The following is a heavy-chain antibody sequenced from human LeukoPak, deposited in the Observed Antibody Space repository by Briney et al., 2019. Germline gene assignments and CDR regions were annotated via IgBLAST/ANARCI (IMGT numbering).Heavy chain of an antibody. Sequence: SETLSLTCAVYGGSFSGYYWSWIRQPPGKGLEWIGEINHSGSTNYNPSLKSRVTISVDTSKNQFSLKLSSVTAADTAVYYCARDPRDGDLSWFDPWGQGTLVTVSS. D-gene: IGHD4-17*01. V-gene: IGHV4-34*01. CDR3: ARDPRDGDLSWFDP. CDR2: INHSGST. J-gene: IGHJ5*02. CDR1: GGSFSGYY.